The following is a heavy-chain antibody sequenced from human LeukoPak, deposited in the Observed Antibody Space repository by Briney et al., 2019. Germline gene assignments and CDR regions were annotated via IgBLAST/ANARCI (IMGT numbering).Heavy chain of an antibody. V-gene: IGHV4-59*01. CDR1: GGSISSYY. CDR3: ARGTYYDFWSGLDY. D-gene: IGHD3-3*01. Sequence: SETLSLTCTVSGGSISSYYWSWIRQPPGKGLEWIGYIYYSGSTNYNPSLKSRVTISVDTSKNQFSLKLSSVTAADTDVYYCARGTYYDFWSGLDYWGQGTLVTVSS. J-gene: IGHJ4*02. CDR2: IYYSGST.